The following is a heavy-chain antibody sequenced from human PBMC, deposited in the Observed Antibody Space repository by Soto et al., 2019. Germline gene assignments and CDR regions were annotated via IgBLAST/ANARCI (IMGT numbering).Heavy chain of an antibody. CDR3: ARGFPDGSGSYARYYGMDV. V-gene: IGHV4-34*01. J-gene: IGHJ6*02. Sequence: ETLSLTCAVYGGSFSGYYWSWIRQPPGKGLEWIGEINHSGSTNYNPSLKSRVTISVDTSKNQFSLKLSSVTAADTAVYYCARGFPDGSGSYARYYGMDVWGQGTTVTVSS. CDR2: INHSGST. D-gene: IGHD3-10*01. CDR1: GGSFSGYY.